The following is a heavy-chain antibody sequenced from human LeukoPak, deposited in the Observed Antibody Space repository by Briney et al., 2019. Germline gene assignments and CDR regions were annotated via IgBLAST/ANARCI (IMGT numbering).Heavy chain of an antibody. CDR3: ARDLRVGASPMYYFDY. Sequence: ASVKVSCKASGYTFTSYGISWVRQAPGQGLEWMGWISAYNGNTNYAQKLQGRVTMTRDMSTSTVYMELSSLRSEDTAVYYCARDLRVGASPMYYFDYWGQGTLVTVSS. D-gene: IGHD1-26*01. V-gene: IGHV1-18*01. J-gene: IGHJ4*02. CDR2: ISAYNGNT. CDR1: GYTFTSYG.